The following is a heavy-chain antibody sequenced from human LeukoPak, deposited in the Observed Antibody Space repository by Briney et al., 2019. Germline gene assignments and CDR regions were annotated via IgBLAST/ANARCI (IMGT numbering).Heavy chain of an antibody. V-gene: IGHV4-59*01. CDR2: IHYTGSS. Sequence: SETLSLTCTVSGGXISGDYCSWLRQPPGKGREWIGYIHYTGSSNYNPSLKSRVTMSVDTSKNQLSLTLGSVTAADTAVYHCARGTETTGYFDFWGPGTLVTVSS. J-gene: IGHJ4*02. D-gene: IGHD4-17*01. CDR1: GGXISGDY. CDR3: ARGTETTGYFDF.